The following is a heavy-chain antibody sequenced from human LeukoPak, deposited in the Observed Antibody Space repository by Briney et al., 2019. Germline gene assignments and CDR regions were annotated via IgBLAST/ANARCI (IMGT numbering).Heavy chain of an antibody. Sequence: SETLSLTCTVSGGSISGTTDYWGWIRQAPGKGLEWIGSIYYSGSTHYNPSLKSRVSMSIDTSKKQFSLKLTSVTAADTGLYYCARNHSSATGTPGGWFDSWGQGTLVTVSS. CDR1: GGSISGTTDY. CDR3: ARNHSSATGTPGGWFDS. CDR2: IYYSGST. V-gene: IGHV4-39*01. J-gene: IGHJ5*01. D-gene: IGHD2-15*01.